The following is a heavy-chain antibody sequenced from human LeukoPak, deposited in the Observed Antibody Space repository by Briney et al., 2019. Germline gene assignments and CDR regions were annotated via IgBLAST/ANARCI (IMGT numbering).Heavy chain of an antibody. Sequence: GGSLRLSCAVSGFTLSDHYIDWVRQAPGKGLEWVGRSRNKARSFTTDYAASVKGRFFISRDDSKNSLYLQMNSLKTEDTAVYYCTRVLPTTYLDYWGQGTLVTVSS. V-gene: IGHV3-72*01. J-gene: IGHJ4*02. CDR3: TRVLPTTYLDY. CDR2: SRNKARSFTT. D-gene: IGHD1-7*01. CDR1: GFTLSDHY.